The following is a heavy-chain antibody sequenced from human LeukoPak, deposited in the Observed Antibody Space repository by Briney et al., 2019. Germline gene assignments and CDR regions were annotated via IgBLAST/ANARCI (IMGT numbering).Heavy chain of an antibody. Sequence: RPGRSLRLSCAASGFTFSSYGIHWVRQAPGKGLEWVSVISKNGDTTYYADSVKGRFTISRDNSKNTLYLQMNSLRAEDTALYFCATRQFCSGGTCYGLSFWGQGTMVTISS. CDR1: GFTFSSYG. D-gene: IGHD2-15*01. CDR3: ATRQFCSGGTCYGLSF. J-gene: IGHJ3*01. V-gene: IGHV3-23*01. CDR2: ISKNGDTT.